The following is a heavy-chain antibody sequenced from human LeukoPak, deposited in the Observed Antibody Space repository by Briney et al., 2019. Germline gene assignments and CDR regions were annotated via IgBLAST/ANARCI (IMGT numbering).Heavy chain of an antibody. CDR1: GYSFSSFW. V-gene: IGHV3-74*01. J-gene: IGHJ4*02. CDR2: LNEDGGIT. Sequence: GGSLRLSCEGSGYSFSSFWMHWVRQAPGEGLEWVSRLNEDGGITNYADFAKGRFTISRDNVRNTLYLQMNSLSADDTAVYYCTRDIGGRSAYWGQGALVTVSS. CDR3: TRDIGGRSAY. D-gene: IGHD3-16*01.